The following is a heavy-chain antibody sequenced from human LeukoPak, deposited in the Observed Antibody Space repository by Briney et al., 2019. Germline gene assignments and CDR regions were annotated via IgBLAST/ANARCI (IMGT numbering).Heavy chain of an antibody. V-gene: IGHV3-23*01. CDR1: GFTFSSYA. D-gene: IGHD3-22*01. CDR3: AKDRSPYYYDSSGLGGYFDY. Sequence: PGGSLRLSCAASGFTFSSYAMSWVRQAPGKGLEWVSAISGGGGSTYYADSVKGRFTISRDNSKNTLYLQMNSLRAEDTAVYYCAKDRSPYYYDSSGLGGYFDYWGQGTLVTVSS. J-gene: IGHJ4*02. CDR2: ISGGGGST.